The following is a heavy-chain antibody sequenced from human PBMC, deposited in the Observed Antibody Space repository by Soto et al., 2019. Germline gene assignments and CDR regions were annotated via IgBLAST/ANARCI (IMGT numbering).Heavy chain of an antibody. V-gene: IGHV3-21*01. CDR1: GFTFSSYS. CDR2: ISSSTGYI. J-gene: IGHJ4*02. D-gene: IGHD5-18*01. Sequence: EVQLVESGGGLVKPGGSLRLSCAASGFTFSSYSMNWVRQAPGKGLEWVSSISSSTGYIYYADSVKGRFTISRDNAKKLLYLQMNRLRAEDTAVYYCTRRGGYSYYFDYWGQGTLVTVSS. CDR3: TRRGGYSYYFDY.